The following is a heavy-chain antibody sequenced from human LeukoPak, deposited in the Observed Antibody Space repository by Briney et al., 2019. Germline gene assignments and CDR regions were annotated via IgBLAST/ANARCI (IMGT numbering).Heavy chain of an antibody. CDR2: ISSSSSYI. V-gene: IGHV3-21*04. CDR3: ATGTVTPDTFDY. Sequence: GGSLRLSCAASGFTFSSYSMNWVRQAPGKGLEWVSSISSSSSYIYYADSVKGRFTISRDNTKSSLYLQMNGLRAEDTAVYYCATGTVTPDTFDYWGQGTLVTVSS. D-gene: IGHD4-17*01. J-gene: IGHJ4*02. CDR1: GFTFSSYS.